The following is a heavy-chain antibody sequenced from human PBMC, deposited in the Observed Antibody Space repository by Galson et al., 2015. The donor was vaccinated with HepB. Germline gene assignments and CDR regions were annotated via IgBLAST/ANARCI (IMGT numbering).Heavy chain of an antibody. J-gene: IGHJ4*02. CDR3: ARDRDLCYDSSGYYFD. V-gene: IGHV1-18*01. CDR2: ISAYNGNT. CDR1: GYTFTSYG. Sequence: SVKVSCKASGYTFTSYGISWVRQAPGQGLEWMGWISAYNGNTNYAQKLQGRVTMTTDTSTSTAYMELKSLRSDDTAVYYCARDRDLCYDSSGYYFDWGQGTLVTVSS. D-gene: IGHD3-22*01.